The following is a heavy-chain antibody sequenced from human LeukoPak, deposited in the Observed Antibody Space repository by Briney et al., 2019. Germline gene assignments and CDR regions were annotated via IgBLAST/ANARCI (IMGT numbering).Heavy chain of an antibody. CDR2: IYYSGST. D-gene: IGHD3-22*01. CDR3: ARNFYASSGYYLDDFYFDF. V-gene: IGHV4-39*07. J-gene: IGHJ4*02. Sequence: PSETLSLTCTVSGASIISDPYYWGWIRQPPGKGLEWIGRIYYSGSTYYSPSLKSRVTMSVDTSTNQFSLKLISVTAADTALYYCARNFYASSGYYLDDFYFDFWGQGTLVTVSS. CDR1: GASIISDPYY.